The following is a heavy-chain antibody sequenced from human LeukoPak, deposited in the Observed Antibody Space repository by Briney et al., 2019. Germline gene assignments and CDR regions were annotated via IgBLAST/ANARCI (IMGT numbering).Heavy chain of an antibody. V-gene: IGHV1-69*05. Sequence: SVKVSCKASGGTFSSYAISWVRQAPGQGLEWMGGIIPIFGTANYAQKFQGRVTITTDESTSTAYMELSSLRSEDTAVYYCAREGVGDDVPIDYWGQGTLVTVSS. D-gene: IGHD2-21*01. CDR2: IIPIFGTA. J-gene: IGHJ4*02. CDR1: GGTFSSYA. CDR3: AREGVGDDVPIDY.